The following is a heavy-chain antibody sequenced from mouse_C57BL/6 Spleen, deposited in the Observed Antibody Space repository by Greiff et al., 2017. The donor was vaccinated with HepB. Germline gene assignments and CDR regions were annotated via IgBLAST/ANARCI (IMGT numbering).Heavy chain of an antibody. Sequence: LQESGAELVKPGASVKISCKASGYAFSSYWMNWVKQRPGKGLEWIGQIYHGDGDTNYNGKFKGKATLTADKSSSTAYMQLSSLTSEDSAVYFCARKLGRGAMDYWGQGTSVTVSS. CDR1: GYAFSSYW. CDR2: IYHGDGDT. CDR3: ARKLGRGAMDY. V-gene: IGHV1-80*01. D-gene: IGHD4-1*01. J-gene: IGHJ4*01.